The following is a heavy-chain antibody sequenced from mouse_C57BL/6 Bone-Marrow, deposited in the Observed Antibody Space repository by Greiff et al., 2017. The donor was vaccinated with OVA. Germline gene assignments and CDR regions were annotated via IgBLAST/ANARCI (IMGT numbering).Heavy chain of an antibody. D-gene: IGHD2-5*01. Sequence: EVHLVESGGGLVKPGGSLKLSCAASGFTFSSYAMSWVRQTPEKRLEWVATISDGGSYTYYPDNVKGRFTISRDNAKNNLYLQMSNLKTEDTAMYYCARDYSNYDYYAMDYWGQGTSVTVSS. V-gene: IGHV5-4*01. CDR1: GFTFSSYA. CDR2: ISDGGSYT. CDR3: ARDYSNYDYYAMDY. J-gene: IGHJ4*01.